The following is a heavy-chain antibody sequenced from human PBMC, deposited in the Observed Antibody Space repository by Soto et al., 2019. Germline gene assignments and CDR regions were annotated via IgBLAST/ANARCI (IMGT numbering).Heavy chain of an antibody. Sequence: ASVKVSCKASGYTFTSYGISWVRQAPGQGLEWRGWISAYNGNTNYAQKLQGRVTMTTDTSTSTAYMELRSLRSDDTAVYYCARKREVVVAATRFYYYGMDVWGQGTTATVSS. CDR1: GYTFTSYG. CDR2: ISAYNGNT. CDR3: ARKREVVVAATRFYYYGMDV. D-gene: IGHD2-15*01. J-gene: IGHJ6*02. V-gene: IGHV1-18*04.